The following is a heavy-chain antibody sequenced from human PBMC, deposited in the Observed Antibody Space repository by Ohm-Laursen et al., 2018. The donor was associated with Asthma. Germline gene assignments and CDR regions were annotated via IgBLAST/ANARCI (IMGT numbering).Heavy chain of an antibody. CDR1: GYTFSRYS. Sequence: SLRLSCAASGYTFSRYSIHWVRQFPGKGLEWVASISTASTFIYYADSVRGRFTTSRDNAKNSVYLQMNSLRAEDTALYYCARIGPESELPGREYSLHHWGEGTLVTVSS. V-gene: IGHV3-21*01. D-gene: IGHD1-26*01. J-gene: IGHJ4*02. CDR2: ISTASTFI. CDR3: ARIGPESELPGREYSLHH.